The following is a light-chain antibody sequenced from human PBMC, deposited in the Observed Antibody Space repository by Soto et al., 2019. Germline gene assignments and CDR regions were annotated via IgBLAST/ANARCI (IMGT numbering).Light chain of an antibody. V-gene: IGKV3-20*01. CDR2: GTS. Sequence: EIVFTQSPDTLSLSPGERATVSCRASQSVSRSNLAWYQHKPGQAPRLLIYGTSNRATGIPDRFTGSGSGTDLTLTISRLEPEDFAVYYCEQYGSSPPSITFGQGTRLEIK. J-gene: IGKJ5*01. CDR1: QSVSRSN. CDR3: EQYGSSPPSIT.